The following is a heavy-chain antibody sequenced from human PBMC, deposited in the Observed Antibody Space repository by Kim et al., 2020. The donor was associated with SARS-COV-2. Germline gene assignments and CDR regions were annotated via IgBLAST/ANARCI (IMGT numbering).Heavy chain of an antibody. Sequence: TYSAASVKGRFTISRDNSKNTLYLQMNSLRAEDTAVYYCARDLGDYGMDVWGQGTTVTVSS. CDR2: T. J-gene: IGHJ6*02. CDR3: ARDLGDYGMDV. V-gene: IGHV3-53*01. D-gene: IGHD3-16*01.